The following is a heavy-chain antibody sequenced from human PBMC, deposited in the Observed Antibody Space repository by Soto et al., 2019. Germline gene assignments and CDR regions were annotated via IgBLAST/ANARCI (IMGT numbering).Heavy chain of an antibody. CDR1: GFSLSTRGVG. V-gene: IGHV2-5*02. CDR3: AHKGGGDRILDY. Sequence: GPTLVNPTQTLTLTCNFSGFSLSTRGVGVGWIRQPPGKALEWLTLIYWDDAKEYSPSLRSRITITKDTSKNHVVLTMTDMAPVDTATYYCAHKGGGDRILDYWGQGTLVTVSS. J-gene: IGHJ4*02. CDR2: IYWDDAK. D-gene: IGHD3-16*01.